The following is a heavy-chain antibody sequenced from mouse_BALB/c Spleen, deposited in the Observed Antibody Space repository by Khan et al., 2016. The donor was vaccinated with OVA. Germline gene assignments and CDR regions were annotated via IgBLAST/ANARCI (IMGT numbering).Heavy chain of an antibody. J-gene: IGHJ3*02. CDR3: ARKDSTYWFGY. V-gene: IGHV1-31*01. CDR2: IDPFNGGS. Sequence: VQLKESGPELMKPGASVKISCKASGYSFTTYYIHWVKQSHGKTLEWIGYIDPFNGGSTYTQKFKGQVTLSVDNSSSTAYMHLSSLTSEDSAVFYRARKDSTYWFGYGGQGTLVTVSA. CDR1: GYSFTTYY. D-gene: IGHD2-5*01.